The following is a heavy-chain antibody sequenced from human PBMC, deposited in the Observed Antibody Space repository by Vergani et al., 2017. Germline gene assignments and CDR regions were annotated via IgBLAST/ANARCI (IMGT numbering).Heavy chain of an antibody. V-gene: IGHV3-73*01. Sequence: EVKPVESGGGLVKLGGPLRLSCTPPGFPFSSAWMSWVRQAPGKGLGWGARSRSKANSSATASAASVKGRFTISRDDSKNMAYLQMYSLKTADTAVYYCTRLGAGASMGGNYWGQGTLVTVSS. CDR3: TRLGAGASMGGNY. CDR2: SRSKANSSAT. J-gene: IGHJ4*02. CDR1: GFPFSSAW. D-gene: IGHD6-19*01.